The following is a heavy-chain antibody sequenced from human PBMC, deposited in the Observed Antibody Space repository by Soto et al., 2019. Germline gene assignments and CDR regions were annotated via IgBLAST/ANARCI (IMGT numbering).Heavy chain of an antibody. J-gene: IGHJ6*03. CDR3: AKEGPFYYMDV. V-gene: IGHV3-23*01. CDR1: GFTFSSHA. Sequence: LRLSCAASGFTFSSHAMSFVRQAPGKGLEWVTSITGDGRNTNYADSVKGRFTISRDNSKNTLYLQMNSLRAEDTAVYYCAKEGPFYYMDVWGKGTTVTVSS. CDR2: ITGDGRNT.